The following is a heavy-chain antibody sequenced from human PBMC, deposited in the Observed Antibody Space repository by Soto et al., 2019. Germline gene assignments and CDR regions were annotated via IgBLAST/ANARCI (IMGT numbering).Heavy chain of an antibody. V-gene: IGHV3-7*01. CDR3: ARVRYSGYSDFDY. CDR2: IKQDGSAK. CDR1: GFTFSDYW. Sequence: EVQLVESGGGLVQPGGSLRLSCAASGFTFSDYWMSWVRQAPGKGLEWVANIKQDGSAKYYVDSVKGRFTISRDNAKNSLSLQMNSLRAEDTAVYYGARVRYSGYSDFDYWGQGTLVTVSS. J-gene: IGHJ4*02. D-gene: IGHD5-12*01.